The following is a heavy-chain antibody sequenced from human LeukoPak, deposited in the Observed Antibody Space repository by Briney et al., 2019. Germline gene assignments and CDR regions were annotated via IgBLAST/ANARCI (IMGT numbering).Heavy chain of an antibody. V-gene: IGHV3-33*01. CDR2: IWYDGSDQ. CDR3: ARDRYHGYSYDSLVF. J-gene: IGHJ4*02. Sequence: GGSLRLSCAASGFTFSTYAMHWVRQAPGKGLEWVAVIWYDGSDQFYADSVKGRFTISRDNSKNTLYLQMSSLGADDTAVYYCARDRYHGYSYDSLVFWGQGTLVTVSS. D-gene: IGHD5-18*01. CDR1: GFTFSTYA.